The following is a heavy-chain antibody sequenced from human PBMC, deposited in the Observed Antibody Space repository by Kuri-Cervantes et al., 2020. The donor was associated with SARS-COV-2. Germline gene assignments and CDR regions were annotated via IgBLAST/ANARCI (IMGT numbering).Heavy chain of an antibody. CDR2: INHSGST. V-gene: IGHV4-34*01. CDR1: GGSFSGYY. J-gene: IGHJ6*02. CDR3: ARTNRGRYYYYYGMDV. Sequence: SQTLSLTCAVYGGSFSGYYWSWIRQPPGKGLEWIGEINHSGSTNYNPSLKSRVTISVDTSKNQFSLKLSSVTAADTAVYHCARTNRGRYYYYYGMDVWGQGTTVTVSS. D-gene: IGHD3-10*01.